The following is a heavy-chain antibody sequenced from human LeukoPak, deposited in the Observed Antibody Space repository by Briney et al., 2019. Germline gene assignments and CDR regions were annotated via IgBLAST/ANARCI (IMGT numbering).Heavy chain of an antibody. D-gene: IGHD1-26*01. CDR1: GFTSSRYS. Sequence: GGSLRLSCAPSGFTSSRYSMNSVRQAPGKGLEWVSSMSSSSGLLSSGDSAKGRFTVSRDNPKRSLYLQMNSLRAQDPPVYYFAREFDGRASGAGCWGQGTLVTVSS. J-gene: IGHJ4*02. CDR3: AREFDGRASGAGC. CDR2: MSSSSGLL. V-gene: IGHV3-21*01.